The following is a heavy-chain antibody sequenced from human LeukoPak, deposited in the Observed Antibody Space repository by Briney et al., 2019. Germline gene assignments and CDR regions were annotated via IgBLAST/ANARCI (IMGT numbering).Heavy chain of an antibody. V-gene: IGHV1-2*02. Sequence: ASVKVSCKASGYTFTGYYMHWVRQAPGQGLEWMGWINPNSGGTNYAQKFQGRVTMTRDTSISPAYMELSRLRSDDTAVYYCATRDASNWGYYFDYWGQGTLVTVSS. J-gene: IGHJ4*02. CDR1: GYTFTGYY. CDR2: INPNSGGT. D-gene: IGHD7-27*01. CDR3: ATRDASNWGYYFDY.